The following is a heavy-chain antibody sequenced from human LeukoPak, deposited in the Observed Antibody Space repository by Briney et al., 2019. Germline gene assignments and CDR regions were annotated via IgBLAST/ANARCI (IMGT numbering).Heavy chain of an antibody. CDR2: IYYSGRT. D-gene: IGHD3-22*01. CDR3: ARHPYWYDSSGYPLDY. Sequence: SETLSLTCTVSGGSISSSSYYWGWIRQPPGKGLEWIGSIYYSGRTYYNPSLKSRVSISVDTSKNQFSLKMSSVTAADAAVYFCARHPYWYDSSGYPLDYWGQGTLVTVSS. CDR1: GGSISSSSYY. J-gene: IGHJ4*02. V-gene: IGHV4-39*01.